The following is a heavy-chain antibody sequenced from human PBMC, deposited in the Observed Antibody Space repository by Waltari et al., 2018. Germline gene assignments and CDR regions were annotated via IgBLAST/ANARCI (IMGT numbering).Heavy chain of an antibody. Sequence: EVQLVQSGAEVKKPGESLKISCKGSGYSFTSYWIGWVRQMPGKGLEWMGIIYPGDSDTRYSPSFQGQVTIAADKSISTAYLQWSSLKASDTAMYYCATMVFEYSSSWPDWYFDLWGRGTLVTVSS. V-gene: IGHV5-51*01. CDR1: GYSFTSYW. CDR3: ATMVFEYSSSWPDWYFDL. J-gene: IGHJ2*01. CDR2: IYPGDSDT. D-gene: IGHD6-6*01.